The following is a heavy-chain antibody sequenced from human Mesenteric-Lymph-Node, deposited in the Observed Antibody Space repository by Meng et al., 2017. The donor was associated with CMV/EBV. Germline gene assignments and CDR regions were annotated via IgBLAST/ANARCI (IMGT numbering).Heavy chain of an antibody. D-gene: IGHD4-11*01. J-gene: IGHJ6*02. CDR2: IIPISGTV. Sequence: SVKVSCKASGGTFSSYAISWVRQAPGQGLEWVGGIIPISGTVDYAQKFQGRVTITTDRSKITAYMDLSNLRSEDSAVYYCARSSNSNYYYNMDVWGQGTTVTVSS. V-gene: IGHV1-69*05. CDR1: GGTFSSYA. CDR3: ARSSNSNYYYNMDV.